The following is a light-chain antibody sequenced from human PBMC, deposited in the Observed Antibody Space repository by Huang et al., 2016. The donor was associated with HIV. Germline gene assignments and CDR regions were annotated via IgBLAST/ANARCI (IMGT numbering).Light chain of an antibody. CDR1: QSINNNY. J-gene: IGKJ2*01. V-gene: IGKV3-20*01. Sequence: EIVLTQSPGTLSLSPGEGPTLSCRASQSINNNYLAWFQQKPCQPPRLLIYVASSRATGVPDRFTGSGSGTDFNLTISRLETEDFAMYFCQHYGTSPQTFGQGTKLEIK. CDR3: QHYGTSPQT. CDR2: VAS.